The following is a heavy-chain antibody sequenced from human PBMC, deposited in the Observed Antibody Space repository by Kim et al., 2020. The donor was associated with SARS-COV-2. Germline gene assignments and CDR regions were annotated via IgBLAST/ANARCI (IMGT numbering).Heavy chain of an antibody. Sequence: DPGKGRFTNSRDNSKNTLYLQMNSLRAEDTAVYYCAKSPLTWASAFDSWGQGTLVTVSS. V-gene: IGHV3-23*01. CDR3: AKSPLTWASAFDS. D-gene: IGHD6-19*01. J-gene: IGHJ4*02.